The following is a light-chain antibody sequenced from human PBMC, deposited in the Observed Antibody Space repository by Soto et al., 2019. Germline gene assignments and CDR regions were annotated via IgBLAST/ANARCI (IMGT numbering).Light chain of an antibody. CDR3: MQALQTLGT. CDR2: LGS. V-gene: IGKV2-28*01. Sequence: DIVMTQSPLSLPVTPGEPASISCRSSQSLLHSNGYNYLDWYLQKPGQSPQLLIYLGSNRACGVPGRFSGSGSGTDFTLKISRVEAEDVGVYCCMQALQTLGTFGQGTKVDIK. J-gene: IGKJ1*01. CDR1: QSLLHSNGYNY.